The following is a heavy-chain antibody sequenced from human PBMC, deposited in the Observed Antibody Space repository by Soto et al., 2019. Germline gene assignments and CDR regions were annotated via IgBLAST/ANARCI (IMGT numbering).Heavy chain of an antibody. CDR1: GFTFNIYG. CDR3: AKAQASGQGSFDS. J-gene: IGHJ4*02. CDR2: ISYEGSNQ. Sequence: GGSLRLSCAASGFTFNIYGMHWVRQAPDKGLEWVALISYEGSNQYYADSVKGRFTISRDNSKNTLFLQMNSLRPHDTAVYYCAKAQASGQGSFDSWGQGTLVAVSS. V-gene: IGHV3-30*18.